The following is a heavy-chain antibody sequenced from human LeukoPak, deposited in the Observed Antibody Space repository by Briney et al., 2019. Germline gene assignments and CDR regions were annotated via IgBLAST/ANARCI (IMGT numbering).Heavy chain of an antibody. CDR1: GGSISSSSYY. CDR2: SNHSGST. Sequence: PSETLSLTCTVSGGSISSSSYYWGWIRQPPGKGLEWIGESNHSGSTNYNPSLTSRVTISVDTSKNQFSLKLSAVTAADTAVYYCARRGGWFDPWGQGTLVTVSS. CDR3: ARRGGWFDP. J-gene: IGHJ5*02. D-gene: IGHD2-15*01. V-gene: IGHV4-39*07.